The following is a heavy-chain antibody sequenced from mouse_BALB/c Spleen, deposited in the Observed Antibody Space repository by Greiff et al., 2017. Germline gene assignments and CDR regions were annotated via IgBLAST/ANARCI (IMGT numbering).Heavy chain of an antibody. Sequence: VKLVESGPGLVAPSQSLSITCTVSGFSLTSYGVHWVRQPPGKGLEWLGVIWAGGSTNYNSALMSRLSISKDNSKSQVFLKMNSLQTDDTAMYYCASPYGSSYDAMDYWGQGTSVTVSS. CDR2: IWAGGST. CDR1: GFSLTSYG. J-gene: IGHJ4*01. CDR3: ASPYGSSYDAMDY. D-gene: IGHD1-1*01. V-gene: IGHV2-9*02.